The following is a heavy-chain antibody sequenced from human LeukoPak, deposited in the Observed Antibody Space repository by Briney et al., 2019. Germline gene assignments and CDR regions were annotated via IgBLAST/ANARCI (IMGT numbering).Heavy chain of an antibody. CDR1: GGTFSSYA. CDR3: ARGRNIDYGDLRVGYYYYYYMDV. V-gene: IGHV1-69*13. Sequence: SVKVSCKASGGTFSSYAISWVRQAPGQGLEWMGGIIPIFGTANYAQKFQGRVTITADESTSTAYMELSSLRSEDTAVYYCARGRNIDYGDLRVGYYYYYYMDVWGKGTTVTISS. D-gene: IGHD4-17*01. CDR2: IIPIFGTA. J-gene: IGHJ6*03.